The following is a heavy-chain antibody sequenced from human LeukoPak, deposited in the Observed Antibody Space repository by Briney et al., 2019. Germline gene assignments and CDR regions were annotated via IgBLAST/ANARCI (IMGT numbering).Heavy chain of an antibody. D-gene: IGHD7-27*01. CDR1: GFTFSSYA. Sequence: GGSLRLSCAASGFTFSSYAMNCVRQAPGKGLEWVSGISGSGGSTYCADSVKGRFTISRDNSKNTLYLQMNSLRAEDTAVYYCAKAQELGNYEFFLFDYWGQGTLVTVSS. CDR2: ISGSGGST. J-gene: IGHJ4*02. V-gene: IGHV3-23*01. CDR3: AKAQELGNYEFFLFDY.